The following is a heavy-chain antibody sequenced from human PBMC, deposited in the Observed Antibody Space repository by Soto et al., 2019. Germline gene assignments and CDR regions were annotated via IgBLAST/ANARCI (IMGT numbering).Heavy chain of an antibody. CDR3: ARGGGSDYDRAAFDI. CDR1: GGSISSGAYY. D-gene: IGHD3-22*01. Sequence: QVQLQESGPGLVKPSQTLSLTCTVSGGSISSGAYYWSWIRQHPGKGLEWFGYIYYSGSTYYNPSLKSRVTMSIDTSNNQFSLKLNSVTAADTAVYYCARGGGSDYDRAAFDIWGQGTMVTVSS. V-gene: IGHV4-31*03. CDR2: IYYSGST. J-gene: IGHJ3*02.